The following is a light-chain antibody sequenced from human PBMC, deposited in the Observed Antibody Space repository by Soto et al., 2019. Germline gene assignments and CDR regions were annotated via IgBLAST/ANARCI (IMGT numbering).Light chain of an antibody. Sequence: EIVLTQSPGTLSLSPGDRATLSCRASQSVGSSYLGWYQQKPGQAPRLLIYGASSMATGIPYRFSGSGSGTDFTLTISRLQPEDFAMYYCQQCYSTPRTFGQGTQVEIK. CDR3: QQCYSTPRT. CDR1: QSVGSSY. V-gene: IGKV3-20*01. CDR2: GAS. J-gene: IGKJ1*01.